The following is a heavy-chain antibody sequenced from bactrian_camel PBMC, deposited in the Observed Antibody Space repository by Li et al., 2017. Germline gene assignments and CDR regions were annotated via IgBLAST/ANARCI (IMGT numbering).Heavy chain of an antibody. J-gene: IGHJ4*01. D-gene: IGHD5*01. CDR3: AARRCGTTRYNY. V-gene: IGHV3S67*01. Sequence: VQLVESGGGLVQAGGSLRLSCAASGSIFSSAFMSWVRQAPGKERELVSTIGRDGITAYADSVKGRFTISRDNAKNTLYLQLDSLNPEDTATYYCAARRCGTTRYNYWGQGTQVTVS. CDR1: GSIFSSAF. CDR2: IGRDGIT.